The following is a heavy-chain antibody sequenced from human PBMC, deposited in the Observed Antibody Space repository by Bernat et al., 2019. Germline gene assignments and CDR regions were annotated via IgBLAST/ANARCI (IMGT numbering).Heavy chain of an antibody. J-gene: IGHJ6*02. CDR3: AKERHDSSGYYVGMDV. Sequence: QVQLVESGGGVVHPGRSLTLSCAASGFTFSSYGMPWVRQAPAKGLAWVAVISYDGSNKYYADSVTGRFTIAGDNSKTTLYLQMNSLGAEDTAVYYCAKERHDSSGYYVGMDVWGQGTTVTVSS. D-gene: IGHD3-22*01. CDR2: ISYDGSNK. CDR1: GFTFSSYG. V-gene: IGHV3-30*18.